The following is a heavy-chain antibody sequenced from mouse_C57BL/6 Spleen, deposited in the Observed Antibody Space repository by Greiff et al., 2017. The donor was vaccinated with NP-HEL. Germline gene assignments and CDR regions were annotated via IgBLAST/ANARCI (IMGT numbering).Heavy chain of an antibody. V-gene: IGHV1-5*01. CDR3: TRPYYDYDAWFAY. J-gene: IGHJ3*01. Sequence: VQLQQSGTVLARPGASVKMSCKTSGYTFTSYWMHWVKQRPGQGLEWIGAIYPGNSDTSYNQKFKGKAKLTAVTSASTAYMELSSLTNEDSAVYYCTRPYYDYDAWFAYWGQGTLVTVSA. CDR1: GYTFTSYW. CDR2: IYPGNSDT. D-gene: IGHD2-4*01.